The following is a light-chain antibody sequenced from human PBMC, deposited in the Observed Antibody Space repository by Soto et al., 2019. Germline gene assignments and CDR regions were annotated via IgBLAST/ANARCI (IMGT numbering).Light chain of an antibody. Sequence: QSVLTQPPSASGSPGQSVTISCTGTSSDVGGYNYVSWYQQHPGKAPKVMIYEVSERPSGVPDRFSGSKSGNTASLTVSGLQAEDEADYYCSSYAGSNNFVFGGGTKLTVL. J-gene: IGLJ3*02. CDR2: EVS. V-gene: IGLV2-8*01. CDR3: SSYAGSNNFV. CDR1: SSDVGGYNY.